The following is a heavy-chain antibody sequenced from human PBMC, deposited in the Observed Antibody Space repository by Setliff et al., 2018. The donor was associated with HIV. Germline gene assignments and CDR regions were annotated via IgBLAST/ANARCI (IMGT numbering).Heavy chain of an antibody. V-gene: IGHV4-31*02. CDR2: IYYSGNT. J-gene: IGHJ4*02. Sequence: SETLSLTCTVSGDSINSGSYYWSWIRQHPGKGLEWIGYIYYSGNTHYSPSLKRRLTMSLDRSQNHFFLRLRSVTAADTAVYSCARGGYNGYESPFDDWGLGTLVTVSS. D-gene: IGHD5-12*01. CDR1: GDSINSGSYY. CDR3: ARGGYNGYESPFDD.